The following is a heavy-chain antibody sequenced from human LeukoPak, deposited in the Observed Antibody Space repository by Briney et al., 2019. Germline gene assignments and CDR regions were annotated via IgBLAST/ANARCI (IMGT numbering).Heavy chain of an antibody. CDR1: GGSISSSSYY. V-gene: IGHV4-39*01. CDR3: ARHRNDFWSGYYPDY. D-gene: IGHD3-3*01. Sequence: SETLSLTCTVSGGSISSSSYYWGWIRPPPGKGLEWIGSIYYSGSTYYNPSLKSRVTISVDTSKNQFSLKLSSVTAADTAVYYCARHRNDFWSGYYPDYWGQGTLVTVSS. J-gene: IGHJ4*02. CDR2: IYYSGST.